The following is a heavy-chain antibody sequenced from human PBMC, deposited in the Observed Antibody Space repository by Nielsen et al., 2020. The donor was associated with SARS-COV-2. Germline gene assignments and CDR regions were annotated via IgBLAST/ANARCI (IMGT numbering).Heavy chain of an antibody. J-gene: IGHJ6*02. CDR3: AKPNGKLHYYGMDV. CDR2: ISSSSSTI. Sequence: GESLKISCAASGFTFSSYSMNWVRQAPGKGLEWVSYISSSSSTIYYADSVKGRFTISRDNAKNSMSLQMNSLRVEDTAVYYCAKPNGKLHYYGMDVWGQGTTVTVSS. V-gene: IGHV3-48*01. CDR1: GFTFSSYS.